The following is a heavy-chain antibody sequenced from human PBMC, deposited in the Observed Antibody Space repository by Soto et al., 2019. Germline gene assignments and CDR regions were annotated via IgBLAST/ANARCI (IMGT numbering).Heavy chain of an antibody. Sequence: EVQLLESGGGLVQPGGSLRLSCAASGFTFSGSVMGWVRQAPGRGLEWVSSISGGGFSTYYADSVKGRFTISRDNSKNTLFLQMNSLRAEDRAVYYCARDESGHFGSGNHPFDYWGQGTLVTVSS. V-gene: IGHV3-23*01. D-gene: IGHD3-10*01. CDR2: ISGGGFST. J-gene: IGHJ4*02. CDR3: ARDESGHFGSGNHPFDY. CDR1: GFTFSGSV.